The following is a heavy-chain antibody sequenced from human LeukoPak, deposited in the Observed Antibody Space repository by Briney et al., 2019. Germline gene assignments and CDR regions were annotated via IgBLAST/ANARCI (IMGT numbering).Heavy chain of an antibody. CDR1: GGSISSGSYY. CDR2: SYIRGST. J-gene: IGHJ5*02. CDR3: ARIGYGSGSPTNL. Sequence: KPSQTLSLICTVSGGSISSGSYYWSWIRQPDGKGLEWIGRSYIRGSTDYSPSLKSRVTISVDTSKNQFSLKLNSVTAADTAVYYCARIGYGSGSPTNLWGQGTLVTVSS. V-gene: IGHV4-61*02. D-gene: IGHD3-10*01.